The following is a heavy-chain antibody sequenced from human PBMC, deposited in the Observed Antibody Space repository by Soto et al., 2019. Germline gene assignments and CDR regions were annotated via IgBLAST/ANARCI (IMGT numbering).Heavy chain of an antibody. CDR2: ISWDGGST. CDR1: GFTFDDYA. Sequence: EVQLVESGGVVVQPGGSLRLSCAASGFTFDDYAMHWVRQAPGKGLEWVSLISWDGGSTYYADSVTGRFTISRDNSKNSLYLQMNSLRAEDTALYYCAKDIGYGGNRYYGMDVWGQGTTVTVSS. CDR3: AKDIGYGGNRYYGMDV. J-gene: IGHJ6*02. D-gene: IGHD2-15*01. V-gene: IGHV3-43D*04.